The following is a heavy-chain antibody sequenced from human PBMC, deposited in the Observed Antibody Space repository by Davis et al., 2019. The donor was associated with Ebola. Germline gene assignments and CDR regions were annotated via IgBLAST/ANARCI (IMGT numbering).Heavy chain of an antibody. D-gene: IGHD2-15*01. Sequence: GESLKISCAASGFTVSSNYMSWVRQAPGKGLEWVSVIYSGGSTYYADSVKGRFTISRHNSKNTLYLQMNSLRAEDTAVYYCAKALQEFVVVVAAAADYWGQGTLVTVSS. CDR1: GFTVSSNY. V-gene: IGHV3-53*01. CDR2: IYSGGST. CDR3: AKALQEFVVVVAAAADY. J-gene: IGHJ4*02.